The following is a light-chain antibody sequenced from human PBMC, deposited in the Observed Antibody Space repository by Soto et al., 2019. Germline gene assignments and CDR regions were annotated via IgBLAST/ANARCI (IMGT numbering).Light chain of an antibody. CDR3: AAWDDSLNGHVV. CDR1: SSNIGSNT. CDR2: SNN. J-gene: IGLJ2*01. Sequence: QSVLTQPPSASGTPGQRVTISCSGSSSNIGSNTVNWYQQLPGTAPKRLIYSNNQRPSGVPGRFSGSKSGTSASLAISGLQSEDEADYYCAAWDDSLNGHVVFGGGTK. V-gene: IGLV1-44*01.